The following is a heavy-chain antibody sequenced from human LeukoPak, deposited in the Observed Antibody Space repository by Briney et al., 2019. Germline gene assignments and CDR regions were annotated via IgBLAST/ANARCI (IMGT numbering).Heavy chain of an antibody. CDR1: GFTFSSYS. V-gene: IGHV3-21*01. CDR3: ARDLLVGATTD. D-gene: IGHD1-26*01. CDR2: ISSSSSYI. J-gene: IGHJ4*02. Sequence: GGSLRLSCAASGFTFSSYSMNWVRQAPGKGLEWVSSISSSSSYIYYADSVKGRFTISRDNAKNSLYLQMNSLRAEDTAVYYCARDLLVGATTDWGQGTLVTVSS.